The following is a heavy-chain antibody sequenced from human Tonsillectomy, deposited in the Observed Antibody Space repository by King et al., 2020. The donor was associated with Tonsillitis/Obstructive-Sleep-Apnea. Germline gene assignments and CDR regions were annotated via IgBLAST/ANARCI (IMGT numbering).Heavy chain of an antibody. V-gene: IGHV3-30*18. Sequence: VQLVESGGGVVQPGRSLRLSCAASGFTFSSYGMNWVRQAPAKGLAWVAFISNDGRNTYYADSVKGRFTISRDNSKNTLYLQMNSLRGEDTAVYYCAKSAISGYSDYYYYYMDVWGKGTTVTVSS. J-gene: IGHJ6*03. CDR2: ISNDGRNT. CDR3: AKSAISGYSDYYYYYMDV. CDR1: GFTFSSYG. D-gene: IGHD3-22*01.